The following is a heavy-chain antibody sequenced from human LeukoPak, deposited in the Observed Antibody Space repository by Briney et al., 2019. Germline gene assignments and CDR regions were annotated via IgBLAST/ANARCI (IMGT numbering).Heavy chain of an antibody. CDR1: GYTFTSYG. J-gene: IGHJ4*02. CDR3: AREVGDSSGYYYDPYYFDY. V-gene: IGHV1-18*01. D-gene: IGHD3-22*01. CDR2: ISAYNGNT. Sequence: ASVKVSCKASGYTFTSYGISWVRQAPGQGLESMGWISAYNGNTNYAQKLQGRVTMTTDTSTSTAYMELRSLRSDDTAVYYCAREVGDSSGYYYDPYYFDYWGQGTPVTVSS.